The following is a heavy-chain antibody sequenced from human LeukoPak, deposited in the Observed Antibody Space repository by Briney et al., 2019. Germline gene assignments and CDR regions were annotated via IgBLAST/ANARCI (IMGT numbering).Heavy chain of an antibody. CDR3: AREAAANGVFDY. CDR2: ISYDGSNK. J-gene: IGHJ4*02. V-gene: IGHV3-30-3*01. CDR1: GFTFSSYA. D-gene: IGHD6-25*01. Sequence: GRSLRLTCAASGFTFSSYAMHWVRQAPGKGLEWVAVISYDGSNKYYADSVKGRFTISRDNSKNTLYLQMNSLRAEDTAVYYCAREAAANGVFDYWGQGTLVTASS.